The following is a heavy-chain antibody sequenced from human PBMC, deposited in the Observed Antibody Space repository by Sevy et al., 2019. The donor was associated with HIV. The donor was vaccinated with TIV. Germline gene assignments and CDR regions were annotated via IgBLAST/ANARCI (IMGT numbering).Heavy chain of an antibody. Sequence: SETLSLTCTVSGGSISNPDYNWSWIRQSPGKGLEWLGYIYYNGNTYYSPSLRSPISISIDTSKNQFSLTLMSVTAADTAVYFCARVTGHFGWLDPWGQGALVTVSS. CDR1: GGSISNPDYN. D-gene: IGHD3-9*01. CDR3: ARVTGHFGWLDP. V-gene: IGHV4-30-4*01. CDR2: IYYNGNT. J-gene: IGHJ5*02.